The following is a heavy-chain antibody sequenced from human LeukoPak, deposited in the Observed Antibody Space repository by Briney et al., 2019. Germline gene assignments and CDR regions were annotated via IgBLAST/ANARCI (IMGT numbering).Heavy chain of an antibody. J-gene: IGHJ4*02. CDR3: ATTDPSAAAGEGSDY. Sequence: ASVKVSCKASGYTFNSYSIHWVRQAPGQRLEWMGWFNAGNGNTKYSQKFQGRVTITRDTSASTAYMELSSLRSEDTAVYYCATTDPSAAAGEGSDYWGQGTLVTVSS. CDR1: GYTFNSYS. V-gene: IGHV1-3*01. D-gene: IGHD6-13*01. CDR2: FNAGNGNT.